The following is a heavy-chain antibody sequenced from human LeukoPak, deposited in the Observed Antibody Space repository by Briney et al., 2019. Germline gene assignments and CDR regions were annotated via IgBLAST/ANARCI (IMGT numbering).Heavy chain of an antibody. J-gene: IGHJ4*02. CDR1: GDSIDSYY. Sequence: SETLSLTCTVSGDSIDSYYWSWIRQPPGKGLEWIGCIYYRGTTSYNPFLKSRVTISVDTSKNQFSLKLNSVTAADTAVYYCARLPRYGGYDHFDHWGQGILVIVSS. V-gene: IGHV4-59*12. CDR2: IYYRGTT. CDR3: ARLPRYGGYDHFDH. D-gene: IGHD5-12*01.